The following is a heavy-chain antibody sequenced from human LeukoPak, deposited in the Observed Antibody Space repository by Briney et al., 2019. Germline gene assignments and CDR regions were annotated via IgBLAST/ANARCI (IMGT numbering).Heavy chain of an antibody. CDR1: GFIFSNYA. J-gene: IGHJ4*02. CDR2: ISYDGSDK. Sequence: GGSLRLSCAASGFIFSNYAMHWVRQAPGKGLEWVALISYDGSDKYYAKSVKGRFTISRDNSNNILYLQMNSLRAEDTAVYYCAKDIDYGGANWGQGTLVIVSS. CDR3: AKDIDYGGAN. D-gene: IGHD4-23*01. V-gene: IGHV3-30-3*01.